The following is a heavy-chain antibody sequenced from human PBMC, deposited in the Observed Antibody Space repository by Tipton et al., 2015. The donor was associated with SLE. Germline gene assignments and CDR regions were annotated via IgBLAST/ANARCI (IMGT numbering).Heavy chain of an antibody. D-gene: IGHD4-17*01. CDR3: ARVRNNGDYVGAFDI. J-gene: IGHJ3*02. Sequence: TLSLTCTVSGGYISSGGYYWSWIRQHPGKGLEWIGYIYYSGSTYYNPSLKSRVTISVDTSKNQFSLKLSSVTAADTAVYYCARVRNNGDYVGAFDIWGQGTMVTVSS. V-gene: IGHV4-31*03. CDR2: IYYSGST. CDR1: GGYISSGGYY.